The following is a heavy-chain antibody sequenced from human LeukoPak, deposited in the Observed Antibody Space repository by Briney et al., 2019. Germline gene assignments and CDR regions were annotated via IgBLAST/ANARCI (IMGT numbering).Heavy chain of an antibody. CDR1: GGSISSYY. CDR2: IYYSGST. CDR3: ARDKSGWTWRYFDY. D-gene: IGHD6-19*01. Sequence: PSETLSLTCTVSGGSISSYYWSWIRRPPGKGLEWIGYIYYSGSTNYNPSLKSRVTISVDTSKNQFSLKLSSVTAADTAVYYCARDKSGWTWRYFDYWGQGTLVTVSS. J-gene: IGHJ4*02. V-gene: IGHV4-59*01.